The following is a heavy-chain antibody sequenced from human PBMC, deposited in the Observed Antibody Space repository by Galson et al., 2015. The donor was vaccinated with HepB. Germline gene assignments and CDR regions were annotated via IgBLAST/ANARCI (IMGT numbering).Heavy chain of an antibody. CDR2: IWSDGSNK. D-gene: IGHD6-13*01. J-gene: IGHJ4*02. Sequence: SLRLSCAASGFIFSSFGMHWVRQAPGKGLEWVGVIWSDGSNKYYADFVKGRFTISRDNSKNTVYLRMNSLRVEDTAVYYCAREGPYASSCTDYGGQGTLVTVSS. V-gene: IGHV3-33*01. CDR3: AREGPYASSCTDY. CDR1: GFIFSSFG.